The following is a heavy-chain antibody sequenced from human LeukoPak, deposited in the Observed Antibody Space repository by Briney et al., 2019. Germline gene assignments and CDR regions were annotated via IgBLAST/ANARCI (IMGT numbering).Heavy chain of an antibody. V-gene: IGHV3-30*18. CDR1: GFTFSSYG. CDR3: AKDLLLGYSGYDWGEPYYYYYGMDV. J-gene: IGHJ6*04. D-gene: IGHD5-12*01. Sequence: GRSLRLSCAASGFTFSSYGMHWVCQAPGKGLEWVAVISYDGSNKYYADSVKGRFTISRDNSKNTLYLQMNSLRAEDTAVYYCAKDLLLGYSGYDWGEPYYYYYGMDVWGKGTTVTVSS. CDR2: ISYDGSNK.